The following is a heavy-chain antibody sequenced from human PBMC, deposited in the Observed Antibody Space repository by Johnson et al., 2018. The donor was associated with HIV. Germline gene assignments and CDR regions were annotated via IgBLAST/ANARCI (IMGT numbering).Heavy chain of an antibody. V-gene: IGHV3-30*02. CDR3: ARDGRDLVTRGGFDI. J-gene: IGHJ3*02. CDR2: IRYDGSNK. CDR1: GFTFSNYG. Sequence: QVQLVESGGGVVQPGGSLRLSCAASGFTFSNYGMHWVRQAPGKGLEWVAFIRYDGSNKYYADSVKGRFTISRDNSKNTLYVQMNSLRTDDTAVYYCARDGRDLVTRGGFDIWGQGTMVTVSS. D-gene: IGHD5-18*01.